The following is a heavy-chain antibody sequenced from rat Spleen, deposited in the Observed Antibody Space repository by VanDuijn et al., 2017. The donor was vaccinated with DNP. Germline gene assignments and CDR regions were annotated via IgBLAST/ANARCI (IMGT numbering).Heavy chain of an antibody. D-gene: IGHD1-4*01. CDR2: ISTSGGTT. CDR1: GFTFSDYY. J-gene: IGHJ2*01. V-gene: IGHV5-27*01. Sequence: EVQLVESGGGLVQPGRSLKLSCAASGFTFSDYYMAWVRQAPKKSLEWVATISTSGGTTYYRDSVKGRFTVSRDNAISALYLQMDSLRSEDTATYYCTTESAGLRVWDYWGQGIMVTVSS. CDR3: TTESAGLRVWDY.